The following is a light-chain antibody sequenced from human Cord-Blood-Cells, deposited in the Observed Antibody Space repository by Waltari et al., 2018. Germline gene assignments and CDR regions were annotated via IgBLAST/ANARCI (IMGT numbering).Light chain of an antibody. CDR2: GAA. CDR3: QQYNNWPPFT. V-gene: IGKV3-15*01. CDR1: QSVSSN. Sequence: EIVMTQSPATLSVSPGDRATLSCRASQSVSSNLAWYQQKPGQAPRLLIYGAATRAPGIPARFSGSGSGTEFTLTISSLQSEDFAVYYCQQYNNWPPFTFGPGTKVDIK. J-gene: IGKJ3*01.